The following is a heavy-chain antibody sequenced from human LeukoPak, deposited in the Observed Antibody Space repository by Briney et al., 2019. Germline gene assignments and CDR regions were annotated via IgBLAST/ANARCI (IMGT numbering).Heavy chain of an antibody. Sequence: SETLSPTCAVYGGSFSGYYWSWIRQPPGKGLEWIGEIDHSGATNYNPSLRSRVTISLDTSKNQFSLTLSSITAADTAVYYCAKAPYLSSGSWGQGIMVTVSS. CDR3: AKAPYLSSGS. CDR1: GGSFSGYY. D-gene: IGHD3-22*01. CDR2: IDHSGAT. J-gene: IGHJ3*01. V-gene: IGHV4-34*01.